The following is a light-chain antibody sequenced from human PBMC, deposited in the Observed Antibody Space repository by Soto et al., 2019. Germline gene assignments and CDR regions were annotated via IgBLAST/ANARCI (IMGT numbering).Light chain of an antibody. CDR2: DAS. J-gene: IGKJ2*01. CDR3: QHYNGYSQT. CDR1: QSINNW. Sequence: DIQMTQSPSTLSASVGDRVTITCRASQSINNWLAWYQQKPGKAPKLLIYDASSLESGVPSRFSGSGSGTEFTLTISTLQPDDFATYYCQHYNGYSQTFGQGTKVDIK. V-gene: IGKV1-5*01.